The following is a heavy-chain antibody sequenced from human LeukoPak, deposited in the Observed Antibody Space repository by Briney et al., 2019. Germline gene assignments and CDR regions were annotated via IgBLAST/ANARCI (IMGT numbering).Heavy chain of an antibody. J-gene: IGHJ6*03. V-gene: IGHV3-7*01. D-gene: IGHD6-13*01. CDR3: AKASLSGAADYYYYMDV. CDR2: IKQDGSEK. CDR1: GFTFSSYW. Sequence: GGSLRLSCAASGFTFSSYWMSWVRQAPGKGLEWVANIKQDGSEKYYVDSVKGRFTISRDNAKNSLYLQMNSLRAEDTAVYYCAKASLSGAADYYYYMDVWGKGTTVTISS.